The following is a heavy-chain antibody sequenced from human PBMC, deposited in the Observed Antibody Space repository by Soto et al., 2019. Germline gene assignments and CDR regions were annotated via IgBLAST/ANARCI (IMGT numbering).Heavy chain of an antibody. V-gene: IGHV3-74*01. Sequence: GGSLRLSCAASGFTFSNYWMHWVRQAPGKGLVWVSRINSDGSTTSHADSVKGRFTISRDNAKNTLYLQMNSLRAEDTAAYYCARLPGYSTGWTPFDFWGQGTQVTVSS. J-gene: IGHJ4*02. CDR2: INSDGSTT. CDR3: ARLPGYSTGWTPFDF. CDR1: GFTFSNYW. D-gene: IGHD6-19*01.